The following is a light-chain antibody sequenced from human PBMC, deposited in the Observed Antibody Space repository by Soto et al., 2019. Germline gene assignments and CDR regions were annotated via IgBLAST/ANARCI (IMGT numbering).Light chain of an antibody. Sequence: ALTQPRSVSGSPGQSVTISCTGTSSDVGSYNFVSWHQQHPGKAPKLMIYDVAKRPSGVPDRFSGSKSGNTASLTISGLQAEDEADYYCCTFAGRYSYVFGSGNKVTVL. V-gene: IGLV2-11*01. CDR3: CTFAGRYSYV. CDR1: SSDVGSYNF. J-gene: IGLJ1*01. CDR2: DVA.